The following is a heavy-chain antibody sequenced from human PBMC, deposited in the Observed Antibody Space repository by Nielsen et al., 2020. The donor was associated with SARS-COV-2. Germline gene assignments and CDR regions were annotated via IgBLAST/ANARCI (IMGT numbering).Heavy chain of an antibody. J-gene: IGHJ3*02. CDR1: GGSISSYY. CDR2: IYYSGST. CDR3: ARGRSSSWYLNAFYI. V-gene: IGHV4-59*12. D-gene: IGHD6-13*01. Sequence: SKTLSLTCTGSGGSISSYYWSWIRQPPGKGLEWIGYIYYSGSTNYNHSLKSRVTISVDTSKNQFSLNLSSVTAADTAVYYRARGRSSSWYLNAFYIWGQGTMVTVSS.